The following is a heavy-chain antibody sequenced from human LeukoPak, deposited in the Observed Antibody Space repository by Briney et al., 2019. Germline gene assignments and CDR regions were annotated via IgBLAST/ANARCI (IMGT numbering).Heavy chain of an antibody. CDR3: ARGNWNNDYYYYMDV. V-gene: IGHV4-30-4*08. D-gene: IGHD1/OR15-1a*01. J-gene: IGHJ6*03. CDR2: IYYSGST. Sequence: SQTLSLTXTVSGGPISSGDYYWSWIRQPPGKGLEWIGYIYYSGSTYYNPSLKSRVTISVDTSKNQFSLKLSSVTAADTAVYYCARGNWNNDYYYYMDVWGKGTTVTVSS. CDR1: GGPISSGDYY.